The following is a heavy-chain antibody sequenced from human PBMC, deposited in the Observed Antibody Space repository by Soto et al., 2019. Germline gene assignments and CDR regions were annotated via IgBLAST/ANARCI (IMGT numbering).Heavy chain of an antibody. V-gene: IGHV3-23*01. D-gene: IGHD6-13*01. Sequence: GGSLRLSCAASGFTFSSYAMSWVRQAPGKGLEWVSAISGSGGSTYYADSVKGRFTISRDNSKNTLYLQMNSLRAEDTAVYYCARTRNSPRPSIAAAGTYLDWGQGTLVTVSS. J-gene: IGHJ4*02. CDR1: GFTFSSYA. CDR2: ISGSGGST. CDR3: ARTRNSPRPSIAAAGTYLD.